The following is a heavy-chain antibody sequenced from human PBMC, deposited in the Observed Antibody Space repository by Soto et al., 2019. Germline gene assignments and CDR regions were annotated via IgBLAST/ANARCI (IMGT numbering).Heavy chain of an antibody. V-gene: IGHV3-23*01. D-gene: IGHD6-25*01. Sequence: PGGSLRLSCAASGFTFSSYAMSWVRQAPGKGLEWVSTISSSGGSTYFADSMKGRFIISRDNSQNTLYLQMSSLRVEDAAVYYFAKAKDPTSATLIRPFDYGGRGTLVTVSS. J-gene: IGHJ4*02. CDR2: ISSSGGST. CDR1: GFTFSSYA. CDR3: AKAKDPTSATLIRPFDY.